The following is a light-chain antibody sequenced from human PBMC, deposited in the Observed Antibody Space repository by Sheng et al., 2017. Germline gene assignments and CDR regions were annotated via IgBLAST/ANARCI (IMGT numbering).Light chain of an antibody. CDR2: DAS. CDR3: CSYAGSATWV. CDR1: NNDIGSHNL. V-gene: IGLV2-23*01. Sequence: QSALTQPASMSGSPGQPITISCTGTNNDIGSHNLVSWYQQFPGKAPKLIIYDASERPSGVSIRFSGSKSGTTASLTISGLQAEDEADYYCCSYAGSATWVFGGGTKLTVL. J-gene: IGLJ3*02.